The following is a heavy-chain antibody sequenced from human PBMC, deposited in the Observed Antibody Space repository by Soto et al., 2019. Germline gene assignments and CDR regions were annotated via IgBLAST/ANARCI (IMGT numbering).Heavy chain of an antibody. CDR1: GGSISSGGYY. J-gene: IGHJ5*02. CDR2: IYYSGST. Sequence: QVQLQESGPGLVKPSQTLSLTCTVSGGSISSGGYYWSWIRQHPGKGLEWIGYIYYSGSTYYNPSLKSRVTIPVDTSKNQFPLKLSSVTAADTAVYYCARAPAEARYGGNSTWFDPWGQGTLVTVSS. V-gene: IGHV4-31*03. CDR3: ARAPAEARYGGNSTWFDP. D-gene: IGHD4-17*01.